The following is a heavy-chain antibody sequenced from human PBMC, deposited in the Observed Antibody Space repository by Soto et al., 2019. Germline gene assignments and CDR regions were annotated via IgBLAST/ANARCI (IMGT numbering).Heavy chain of an antibody. D-gene: IGHD3-10*02. CDR1: GSSLSASVAS. Sequence: SGPTLGNPTQTLRLTGAFAGSSLSASVASVGWIRQPPGKALELVADIYCNDDKLYSPSLRGKLTISKDTSKNQVVLTFTNMDPADTGTYYCVHRLDVPGLAFDPWGQGTLVTVS. J-gene: IGHJ5*02. V-gene: IGHV2-5*01. CDR3: VHRLDVPGLAFDP. CDR2: IYCNDDK.